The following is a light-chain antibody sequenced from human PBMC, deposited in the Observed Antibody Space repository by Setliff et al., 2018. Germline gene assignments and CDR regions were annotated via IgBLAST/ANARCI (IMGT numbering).Light chain of an antibody. CDR1: SSNIGAGYD. V-gene: IGLV1-40*01. CDR2: GNN. CDR3: QSYDSSLGAYV. J-gene: IGLJ1*01. Sequence: QSALTQPPSVSGAPGQRVTISCAGRSSNIGAGYDVHWYQQLPGTAPKLLIYGNNNRPSGVPDRFSGSQSGTSASLAITGLHSEDEADYYCQSYDSSLGAYVFGTGTKVT.